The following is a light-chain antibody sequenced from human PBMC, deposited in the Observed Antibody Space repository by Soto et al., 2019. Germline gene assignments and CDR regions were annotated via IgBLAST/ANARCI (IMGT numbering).Light chain of an antibody. CDR1: RSDVGSCKY. Sequence: QSALTQPPSASGSPGQSVTIACTGTRSDVGSCKYVSWYQQHPGKAPKLIIYEVIKRPSGVPDRFSGSKSGNTASLTVSGLQAEDEADYYCSSYADSNNVEVLFGGGTKVTVL. CDR2: EVI. V-gene: IGLV2-8*01. J-gene: IGLJ2*01. CDR3: SSYADSNNVEVL.